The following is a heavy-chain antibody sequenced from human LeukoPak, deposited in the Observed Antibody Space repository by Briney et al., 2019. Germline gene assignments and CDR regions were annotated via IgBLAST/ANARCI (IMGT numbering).Heavy chain of an antibody. D-gene: IGHD7-27*01. J-gene: IGHJ4*02. V-gene: IGHV4-34*01. CDR1: GGSFSDYF. CDR3: ARDNWGSLDF. Sequence: SETLSLTCAVYGGSFSDYFWSWIRQPPGKGLEWIGYGESTNYNPSLKSRVTISVDTSKSQFSLQLRYLTAADTAVYYCARDNWGSLDFWGRGILVTVSS. CDR2: GEST.